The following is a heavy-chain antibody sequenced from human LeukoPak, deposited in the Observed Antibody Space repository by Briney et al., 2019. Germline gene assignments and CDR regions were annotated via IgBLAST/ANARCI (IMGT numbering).Heavy chain of an antibody. V-gene: IGHV4-4*07. Sequence: SETLSLTCTVSGGSISGYFRSWIRQPAGKGLEWIGRIYSSGSNNYNPSLKSRVTMSLDTSKNHLSLNLSSVTAADTAVYYCAREPTSGREPTSGRPLDYWGQGTLVTVSS. CDR1: GGSISGYF. CDR3: AREPTSGREPTSGRPLDY. J-gene: IGHJ4*02. D-gene: IGHD5-12*01. CDR2: IYSSGSN.